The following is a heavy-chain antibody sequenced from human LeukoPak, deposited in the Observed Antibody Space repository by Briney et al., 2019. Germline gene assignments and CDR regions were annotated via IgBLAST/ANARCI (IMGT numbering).Heavy chain of an antibody. J-gene: IGHJ4*02. Sequence: PSETLSLTCTVSGASISSGSYYWSWIRQPAGKGLEWIGRIYTSGSTNYNPSLKSRVTISIDTSKNQFSLKLSSVTAADTAVYYCAREWGVGYYDILTGYYSGNYFDCWGQGTLVTVSS. D-gene: IGHD3-9*01. CDR2: IYTSGST. CDR3: AREWGVGYYDILTGYYSGNYFDC. V-gene: IGHV4-61*02. CDR1: GASISSGSYY.